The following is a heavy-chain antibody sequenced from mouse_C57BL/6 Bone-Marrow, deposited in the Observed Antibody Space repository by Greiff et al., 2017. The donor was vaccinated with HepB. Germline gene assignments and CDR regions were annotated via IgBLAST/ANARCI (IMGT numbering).Heavy chain of an antibody. D-gene: IGHD2-4*01. V-gene: IGHV5-6*02. Sequence: DVKLVESGGDLVKPGGSLKLSCAASGFTFSSYGMSWVRQTPDKRLEWVATISSGGSYTYYPDSVKGRFTISRDNAKNTLYLQMSSLKSEDTAMYYCANYDEAWFAYWGQGTLVTVSA. CDR1: GFTFSSYG. CDR2: ISSGGSYT. CDR3: ANYDEAWFAY. J-gene: IGHJ3*01.